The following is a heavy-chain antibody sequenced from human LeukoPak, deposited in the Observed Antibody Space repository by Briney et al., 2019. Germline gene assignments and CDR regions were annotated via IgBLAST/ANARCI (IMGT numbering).Heavy chain of an antibody. CDR1: GFTVSNNY. CDR3: ARSLEGIAASSDY. V-gene: IGHV3-53*01. CDR2: IYSGGST. J-gene: IGHJ4*02. D-gene: IGHD6-13*01. Sequence: GGSLRLSCAASGFTVSNNYMSWVRQAPEKGLEWVSVIYSGGSTYYADSVKGRFTISRDNSKNTLYLQMNSLRAEDTAVYYCARSLEGIAASSDYWGEGTLVSVSS.